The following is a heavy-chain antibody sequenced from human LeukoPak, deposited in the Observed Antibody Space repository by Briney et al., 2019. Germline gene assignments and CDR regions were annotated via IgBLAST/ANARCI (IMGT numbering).Heavy chain of an antibody. CDR2: IYYSGYT. D-gene: IGHD3-10*01. J-gene: IGHJ6*03. CDR1: GGSISSYY. CDR3: ARHRYYYRSGSYYGAPYYMDV. Sequence: SETLSLTCTVSGGSISSYYWSWIRQPPGKGLEYIGYIYYSGYTNYNPSLKSRVTISVDTSKNQFSLKLSSVTAADTAVYYCARHRYYYRSGSYYGAPYYMDVWGKGTTVTISS. V-gene: IGHV4-59*08.